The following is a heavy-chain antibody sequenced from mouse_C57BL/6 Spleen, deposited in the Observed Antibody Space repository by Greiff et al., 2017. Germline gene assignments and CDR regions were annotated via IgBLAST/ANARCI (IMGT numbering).Heavy chain of an antibody. CDR1: GYTFTSYW. J-gene: IGHJ2*01. CDR2: IYPSDSET. Sequence: QVQLQQPGAELVRPGSSVKLSCKASGYTFTSYWMDWVKQRPGQGLEWIGNIYPSDSETHYNQKFKDKATLTVDKSSSTAYMQISSLTSEDSAVYYCARWTGYFDYWGQGTTLTVSS. CDR3: ARWTGYFDY. V-gene: IGHV1-61*01.